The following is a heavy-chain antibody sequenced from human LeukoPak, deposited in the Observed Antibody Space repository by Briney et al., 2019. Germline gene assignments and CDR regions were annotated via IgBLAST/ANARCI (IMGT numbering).Heavy chain of an antibody. V-gene: IGHV3-53*01. J-gene: IGHJ5*02. CDR2: IYSDNT. D-gene: IGHD3-10*01. CDR1: GFTVSSNS. CDR3: AKERITMVRGPPRGANWFDP. Sequence: GGSLRLSCTVSGFTVSSNSMSWVRQAPGKGLEWVSFIYSDNTHYSDSVKGRFTISRDNSKNTLYLQMNSLRAEDTAVYYCAKERITMVRGPPRGANWFDPWGQGTLVTVSS.